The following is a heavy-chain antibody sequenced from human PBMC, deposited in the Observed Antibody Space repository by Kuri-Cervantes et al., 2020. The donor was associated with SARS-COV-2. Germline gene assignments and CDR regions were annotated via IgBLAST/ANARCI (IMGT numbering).Heavy chain of an antibody. CDR3: ARDGRDLDTAMVYYGMDV. CDR2: ISYDGSNK. J-gene: IGHJ6*02. Sequence: GGSLRLSCAASGFTFSSYAMHWVRQAPGKGLEWVAVISYDGSNKYYADSVKGRFTISRDNSKNTLYLQMNSLRAEDTAVYYCARDGRDLDTAMVYYGMDVWGQGTTVTVCS. CDR1: GFTFSSYA. D-gene: IGHD5-18*01. V-gene: IGHV3-30-3*01.